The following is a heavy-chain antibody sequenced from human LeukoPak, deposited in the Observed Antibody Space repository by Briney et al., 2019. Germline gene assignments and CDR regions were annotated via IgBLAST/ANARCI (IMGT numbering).Heavy chain of an antibody. V-gene: IGHV4-38-2*02. CDR3: ARRGLRFLTWGY. J-gene: IGHJ4*02. CDR2: IYHSGST. CDR1: GHSISSGYY. D-gene: IGHD3-3*01. Sequence: KSSETLSLTCTVSGHSISSGYYWGWIRQPPGKGLEWIGSIYHSGSTYYNPSLKSRVTISVDTSKNQFPLKLSSVTAADTAVYYCARRGLRFLTWGYWGQGTLVTVSS.